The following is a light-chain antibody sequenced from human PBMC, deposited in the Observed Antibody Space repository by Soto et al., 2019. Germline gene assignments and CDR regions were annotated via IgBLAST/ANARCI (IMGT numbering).Light chain of an antibody. V-gene: IGKV1-27*01. J-gene: IGKJ3*01. CDR2: AAS. CDR1: QGISNY. Sequence: DIQMTQSPSSLSASVGDRVTITCRASQGISNYLAWYQQKPGKVPKLLIHAASTLQSGVPSRFRGSGSGTDLTLTMTSLQPEIVAVYSFQQYDRSPFTVGPGTKVDTK. CDR3: QQYDRSPFT.